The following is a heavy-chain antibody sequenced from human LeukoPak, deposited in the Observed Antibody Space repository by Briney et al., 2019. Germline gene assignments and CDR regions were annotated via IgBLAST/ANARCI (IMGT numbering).Heavy chain of an antibody. CDR2: INHSGST. J-gene: IGHJ4*02. V-gene: IGHV4-34*01. Sequence: SETLSLTCAVYGGSFSGYYWSWIRQPPGKGLEWIGEINHSGSTNYNPSLKSRVTISVDTSKNQFSLKLSSVTAADTAVYYCARDGLWFGEFNYWGQGTLVTVSS. D-gene: IGHD3-10*01. CDR1: GGSFSGYY. CDR3: ARDGLWFGEFNY.